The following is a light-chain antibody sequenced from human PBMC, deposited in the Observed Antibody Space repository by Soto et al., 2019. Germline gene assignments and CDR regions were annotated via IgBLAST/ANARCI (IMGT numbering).Light chain of an antibody. CDR2: EAS. J-gene: IGKJ4*01. CDR3: QLYDTYPLT. V-gene: IGKV1-5*03. Sequence: DIQMTQSPSTLSASVGDRVTITCRASQSISSWLAWYQQEPGKAPKLLIYEASSLESGISSRFSGGGAGTEFSLAISALQPDDSATYYGQLYDTYPLTFRGGTEVEIK. CDR1: QSISSW.